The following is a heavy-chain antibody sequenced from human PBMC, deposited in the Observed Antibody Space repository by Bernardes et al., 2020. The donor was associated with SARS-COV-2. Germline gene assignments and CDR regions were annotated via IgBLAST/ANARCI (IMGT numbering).Heavy chain of an antibody. CDR2: VYHSGST. V-gene: IGHV4-59*01. J-gene: IGHJ4*02. D-gene: IGHD6-19*01. Sequence: SETLSLTCTVSGGSISDYYWTWLRQAPGKGLEWICYVYHSGSTNYNPSLTSRVTISIDTSKNQFSLKLSSVTAADTAVYFCAREQWLAHYFDYGGQGALVVVSS. CDR3: AREQWLAHYFDY. CDR1: GGSISDYY.